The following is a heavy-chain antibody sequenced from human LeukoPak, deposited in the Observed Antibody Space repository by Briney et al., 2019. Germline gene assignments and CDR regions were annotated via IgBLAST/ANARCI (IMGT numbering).Heavy chain of an antibody. CDR2: ISGSGGST. CDR1: GFTFSSYA. V-gene: IGHV3-23*01. J-gene: IGHJ4*02. CDR3: AKAPNYGSGVEWSSKNRKHPLDY. Sequence: PGGSLRLSCAASGFTFSSYAMSWVRQAPGKGLEWVSAISGSGGSTYYADSVKGRFTISRDNSKNTLYLQMNSLRAEDTAVYYCAKAPNYGSGVEWSSKNRKHPLDYWGQGTLVTVSS. D-gene: IGHD3-10*01.